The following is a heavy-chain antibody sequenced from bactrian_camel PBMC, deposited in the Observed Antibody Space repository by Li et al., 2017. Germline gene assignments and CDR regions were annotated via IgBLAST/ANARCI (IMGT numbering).Heavy chain of an antibody. D-gene: IGHD5*01. J-gene: IGHJ4*01. V-gene: IGHV3S53*01. Sequence: QVQLVESGGGSVQAGGSLRLSCSYAIRTRFMAWFRQRPGKEREGVAAINSGGRTTVADSVKGRFAISEDNAKNLVYLQMNSLKPEDTAVYYCAAGTYELGLLQWMYIYWGQGTQVTVS. CDR3: AAGTYELGLLQWMYIY. CDR1: IRTRF. CDR2: INSGGRT.